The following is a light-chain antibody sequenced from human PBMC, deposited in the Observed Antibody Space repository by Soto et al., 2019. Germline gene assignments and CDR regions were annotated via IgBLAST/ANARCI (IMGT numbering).Light chain of an antibody. J-gene: IGKJ1*01. V-gene: IGKV3-20*01. CDR3: QQYGSSGT. CDR1: QSLVYSDGYTY. Sequence: VMTQSPLSLPVTLGQPASISCRSSQSLVYSDGYTYLAWYQQKPGQAPRLLIYGASNRATGIPDRFSGSGSGTDFTLTISRLEPEDFAVYYCQQYGSSGTFGQGTKVDIK. CDR2: GAS.